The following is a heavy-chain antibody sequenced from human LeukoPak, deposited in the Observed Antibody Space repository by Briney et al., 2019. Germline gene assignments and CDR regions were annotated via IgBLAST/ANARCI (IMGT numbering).Heavy chain of an antibody. CDR1: GFTFSSYS. V-gene: IGHV3-21*01. J-gene: IGHJ4*02. D-gene: IGHD6-13*01. Sequence: GGSLRLSCAASGFTFSSYSMNWVRQAPGKGLEWVSSISSSSSYTYYADSVKGRFTISRDNAKNSLYLQMNSLRAEDTAVYYCARVGSAAAGSYFFDFWGQGTLVTVSS. CDR3: ARVGSAAAGSYFFDF. CDR2: ISSSSSYT.